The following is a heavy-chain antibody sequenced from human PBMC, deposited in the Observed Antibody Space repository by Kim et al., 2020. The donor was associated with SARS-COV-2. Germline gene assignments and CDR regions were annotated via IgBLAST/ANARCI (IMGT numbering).Heavy chain of an antibody. V-gene: IGHV3-30*07. CDR3: ARDLKERSGSYYRRWGVVDY. Sequence: RFTISRDNSKNTLYLQMNSLRAEDTAVYYCARDLKERSGSYYRRWGVVDYWGQGTLVTVSS. D-gene: IGHD1-26*01. J-gene: IGHJ4*02.